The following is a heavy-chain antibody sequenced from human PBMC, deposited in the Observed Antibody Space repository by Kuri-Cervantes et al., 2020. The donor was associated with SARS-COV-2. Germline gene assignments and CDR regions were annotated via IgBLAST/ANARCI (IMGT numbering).Heavy chain of an antibody. CDR2: IYYSGST. V-gene: IGHV4-30-4*01. CDR3: ARDGRGGVTTQEDYFDY. Sequence: SGPTLVKPTQTLTLTCTFSGFSLSTSGMCVSWIRQPPGKGLEWIGYIYYSGSTNYNPSLKSRVTISVDTSKNQFSLKLSSVTAADTAVYSCARDGRGGVTTQEDYFDYWGQGTLVTVSS. D-gene: IGHD4-17*01. CDR1: GFSLSTSGMC. J-gene: IGHJ4*02.